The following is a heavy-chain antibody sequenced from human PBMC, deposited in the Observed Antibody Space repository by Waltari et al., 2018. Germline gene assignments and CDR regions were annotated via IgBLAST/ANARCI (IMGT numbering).Heavy chain of an antibody. D-gene: IGHD3-10*02. CDR2: IKQDGSEK. CDR3: ARYVRPIYYMDV. Sequence: EVQLVESGGGLVQPGGSLRLSCVAFGFTFGSYFMRWLRQAPGKGLEWVANIKQDGSEKYYVDSVKGRFTISRDNAENSLSLQMNSLRAEDTAVYYCARYVRPIYYMDVWGKGTTVTVSS. J-gene: IGHJ6*03. V-gene: IGHV3-7*04. CDR1: GFTFGSYF.